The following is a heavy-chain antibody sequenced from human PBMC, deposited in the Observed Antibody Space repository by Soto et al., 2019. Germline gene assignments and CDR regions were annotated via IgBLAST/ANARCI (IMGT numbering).Heavy chain of an antibody. CDR1: GFTLSMSA. D-gene: IGHD2-8*01. J-gene: IGHJ3*01. CDR2: ISDSGDRT. V-gene: IGHV3-23*01. CDR3: AKDRGIIVKAGVVFDV. Sequence: EVQLMESGGGLVQPGGSLRLSCASSGFTLSMSAVNWVRQAPGKGLEWVSYISDSGDRTYYADSVKGRFTISRDRSKNTLFLKGDSLGAEEPAVYYCAKDRGIIVKAGVVFDVGGKGKKVTFSS.